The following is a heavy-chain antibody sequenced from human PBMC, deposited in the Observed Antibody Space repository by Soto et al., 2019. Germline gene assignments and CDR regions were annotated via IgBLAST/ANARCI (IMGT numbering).Heavy chain of an antibody. D-gene: IGHD3-16*01. CDR1: GFAFSSHP. J-gene: IGHJ3*02. V-gene: IGHV3-23*01. CDR3: ARRVICSLRSFDI. Sequence: PGGSLRLSCAASGFAFSSHPMSWVRQAPEKGLEWVAGISNGGDTTYNAASVRGRFTISRDNSRNTLYLQMNSLRADDTAVYYCARRVICSLRSFDIWGQGTMVTVSS. CDR2: ISNGGDTT.